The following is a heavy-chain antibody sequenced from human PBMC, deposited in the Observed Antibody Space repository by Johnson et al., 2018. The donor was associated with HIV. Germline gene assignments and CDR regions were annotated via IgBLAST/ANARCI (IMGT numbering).Heavy chain of an antibody. CDR1: GFTFNTYW. J-gene: IGHJ3*02. CDR2: IRQDGSEK. V-gene: IGHV3-7*03. Sequence: EVQLVESGGGLVQPGGSLRLSCAASGFTFNTYWMSWVRQAPGKGLEWVANIRQDGSEKYYADSVKGRFTISRDNSKNTLYLQMNSLRAEDTAVYYCARPLGGAFDIWGQGTMVTVSS. D-gene: IGHD3-10*01. CDR3: ARPLGGAFDI.